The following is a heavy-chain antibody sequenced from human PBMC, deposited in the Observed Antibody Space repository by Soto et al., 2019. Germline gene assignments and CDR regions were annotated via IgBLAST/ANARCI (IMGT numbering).Heavy chain of an antibody. Sequence: GGCLRLSCAASGFTFSSFAMSRVRQAPGKGLEWVSTISGSGGSTYYADSVKGRCTISRDNSKNTLYLQMNSLRAEDTAVCYCAKIREMVGASRPAAFDYWGQGTLVTVSS. V-gene: IGHV3-23*01. CDR1: GFTFSSFA. CDR3: AKIREMVGASRPAAFDY. CDR2: ISGSGGST. D-gene: IGHD1-26*01. J-gene: IGHJ4*02.